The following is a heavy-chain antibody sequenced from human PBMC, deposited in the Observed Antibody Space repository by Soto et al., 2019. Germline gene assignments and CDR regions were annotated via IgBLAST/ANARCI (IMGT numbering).Heavy chain of an antibody. D-gene: IGHD2-15*01. CDR3: ARPEWSGSCEN. V-gene: IGHV4-39*01. J-gene: IGHJ4*02. CDR1: GGSISSSSYY. CDR2: IYYSGST. Sequence: SETLSLTCTVSGGSISSSSYYWGWIRQPPGKGLEWIGSIYYSGSTYYNPSLKSRVTISVDTSKNQFSLKLSSVTAADTAVYYCARPEWSGSCENWGQGTLVTVSS.